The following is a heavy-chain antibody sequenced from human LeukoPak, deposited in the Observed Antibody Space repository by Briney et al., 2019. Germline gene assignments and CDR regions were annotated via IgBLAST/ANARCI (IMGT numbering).Heavy chain of an antibody. CDR2: ISDSGTGT. D-gene: IGHD3-16*01. Sequence: GGSLRLSCAASGFTFSSYAMSWVRQAPGKGLEWVSAISDSGTGTYYADSVKGRFTISRDNSKNTLYLQMNSLRAEDTAVYYCAKSRDYTEYVYWFDPWGQRTLVTVSS. CDR3: AKSRDYTEYVYWFDP. V-gene: IGHV3-23*01. CDR1: GFTFSSYA. J-gene: IGHJ5*02.